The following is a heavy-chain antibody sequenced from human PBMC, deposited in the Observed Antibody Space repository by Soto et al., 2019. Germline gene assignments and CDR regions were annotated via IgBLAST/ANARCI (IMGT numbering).Heavy chain of an antibody. J-gene: IGHJ6*02. CDR2: LSFDGTIK. CDR3: ARAFCLHGVCSRIPGTMDV. Sequence: QVQLVESGGGVVQPGGSLRLSCSASGFSFSSSAMHWVRQAPGKGLEWVAALSFDGTIKYYTDSVKARFTVSRDNSNNSLILQMNSLRAEDTALYYCARAFCLHGVCSRIPGTMDVWGQGTTVSVSS. D-gene: IGHD2-8*01. V-gene: IGHV3-30*04. CDR1: GFSFSSSA.